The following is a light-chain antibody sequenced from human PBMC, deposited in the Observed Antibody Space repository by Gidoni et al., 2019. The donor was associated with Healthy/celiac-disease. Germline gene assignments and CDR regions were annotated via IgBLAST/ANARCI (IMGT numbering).Light chain of an antibody. CDR2: AAS. Sequence: DIQLTQSPSFLSASVGDRVTITCRASQGISSYLAWYQQKPGKAPKLLIYAASTLQSGVPSRFSGSGSGTEFTLTISSLQPEDFATYYCQQLNSYPYTFGQXTKLENK. CDR1: QGISSY. V-gene: IGKV1-9*01. CDR3: QQLNSYPYT. J-gene: IGKJ2*01.